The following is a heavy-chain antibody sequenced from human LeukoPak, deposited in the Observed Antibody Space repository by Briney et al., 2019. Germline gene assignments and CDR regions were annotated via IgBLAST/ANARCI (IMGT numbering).Heavy chain of an antibody. CDR2: IYYSGST. J-gene: IGHJ4*02. CDR3: ARAASSSSSEDY. CDR1: GGSISSYY. Sequence: PSETLSLTCTVSGGSISSYYWSWIRQPPGKGLEWIGYIYYSGSTNYNPSLKSRVTISVDTSKNQISLKLSSVTAADTAVYYCARAASSSSSEDYWGQGTLVTVSS. V-gene: IGHV4-59*01. D-gene: IGHD6-6*01.